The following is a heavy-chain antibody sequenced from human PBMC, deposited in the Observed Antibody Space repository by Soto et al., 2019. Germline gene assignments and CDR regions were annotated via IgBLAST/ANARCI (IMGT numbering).Heavy chain of an antibody. Sequence: LRLSCAASGFSFSTYSMAWVRQTPGKGLAWVSGLSGGGSNTFYADSVQGRFTISVDNSKNTVYLQMNSLRVEDTAVYYCARWDGYGDVWGQGTLVTVSS. V-gene: IGHV3-23*01. CDR1: GFSFSTYS. J-gene: IGHJ4*02. CDR3: ARWDGYGDV. D-gene: IGHD4-17*01. CDR2: LSGGGSNT.